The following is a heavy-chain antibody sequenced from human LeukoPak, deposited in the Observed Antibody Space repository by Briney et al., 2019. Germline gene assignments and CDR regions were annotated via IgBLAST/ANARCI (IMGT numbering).Heavy chain of an antibody. Sequence: PGGSLRLSCAASGFTFSSNGMHWVRQAPGKGLEWVAVIWYDGSKKYYADSVKGRFTISRDNSKNTLDLQMDSLRAEDTAVYYCARMSGSHIDYWGQGTLVIVSS. CDR3: ARMSGSHIDY. CDR1: GFTFSSNG. D-gene: IGHD1-26*01. J-gene: IGHJ4*02. CDR2: IWYDGSKK. V-gene: IGHV3-33*01.